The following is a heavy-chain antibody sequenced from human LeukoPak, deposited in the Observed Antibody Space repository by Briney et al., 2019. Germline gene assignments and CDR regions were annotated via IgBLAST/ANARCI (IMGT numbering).Heavy chain of an antibody. CDR3: ADGYYYGMDV. Sequence: GGSLRLSCAASGFTFSSYAMSWVRQAPVKGLEWVSAISGSGGSTYYADSVKGRFTISRDNSKNTLYLQMNSLRAEDTAVYYCADGYYYGMDVWGQGTTVTVSS. CDR1: GFTFSSYA. V-gene: IGHV3-23*01. J-gene: IGHJ6*02. CDR2: ISGSGGST.